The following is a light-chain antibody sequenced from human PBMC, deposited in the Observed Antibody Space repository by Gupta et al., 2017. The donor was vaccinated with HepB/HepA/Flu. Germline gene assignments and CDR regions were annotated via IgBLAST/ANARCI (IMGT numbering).Light chain of an antibody. V-gene: IGKV3-15*01. Sequence: VMTQSPATLSVYTGERVTLSCRASQSVRSKLAWYQQKPGQAPRLLIYDASTRATGIPARFSGSGSGTDFTMTISSLQPEDFAVYSCQQYNGLPLTFGGGTKVEIK. CDR3: QQYNGLPLT. CDR1: QSVRSK. J-gene: IGKJ4*01. CDR2: DAS.